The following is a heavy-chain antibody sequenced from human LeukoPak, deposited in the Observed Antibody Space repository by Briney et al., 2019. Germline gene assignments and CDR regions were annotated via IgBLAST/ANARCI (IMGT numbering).Heavy chain of an antibody. D-gene: IGHD6-19*01. J-gene: IGHJ4*02. CDR1: GGTFSSYA. CDR3: AIDQPVAGVSNFDS. Sequence: ASVTVSCKASGGTFSSYAISWLRQAPGQGLEWMGWINPNTGNPTYAQAFTGRFVFSLDTSVSTAYLQISSLNTEDTAVYYCAIDQPVAGVSNFDSWGQGTLVTVSS. V-gene: IGHV7-4-1*02. CDR2: INPNTGNP.